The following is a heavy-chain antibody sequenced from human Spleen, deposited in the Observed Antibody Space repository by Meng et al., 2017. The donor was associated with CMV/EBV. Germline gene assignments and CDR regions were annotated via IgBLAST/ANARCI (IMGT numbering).Heavy chain of an antibody. CDR2: MNPNSGNT. J-gene: IGHJ4*02. CDR3: ARSITIFQIDF. CDR1: GYTFPSFD. D-gene: IGHD3-3*01. Sequence: ASVKVSCKASGYTFPSFDINWVRQATGQGLEWMGWMNPNSGNTGYAQKFQGRVIMTRNTSISTAYMELSSLRSDDTAVYYCARSITIFQIDFWGQGTLVTVSS. V-gene: IGHV1-8*01.